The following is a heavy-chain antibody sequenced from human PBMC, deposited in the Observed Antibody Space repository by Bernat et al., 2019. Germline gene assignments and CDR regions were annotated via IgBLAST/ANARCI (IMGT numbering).Heavy chain of an antibody. CDR2: INPNSGAT. D-gene: IGHD1-1*01. V-gene: IGHV1-2*06. Sequence: QVQLVQSGAEVKKPGASVKVSCKASGFTFTGYYIHWVRQAPGQGLEWMGRINPNSGATNSAQEFQGKGTMTREPSISTAYMELSRLRSDDTAVYYCVRDQGGTQLYSSYYMDVWGKGTTVTVSS. J-gene: IGHJ6*03. CDR1: GFTFTGYY. CDR3: VRDQGGTQLYSSYYMDV.